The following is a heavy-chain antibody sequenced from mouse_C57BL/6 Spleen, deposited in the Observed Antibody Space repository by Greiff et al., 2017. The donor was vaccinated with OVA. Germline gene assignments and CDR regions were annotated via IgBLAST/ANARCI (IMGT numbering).Heavy chain of an antibody. J-gene: IGHJ3*01. V-gene: IGHV1-82*01. CDR1: GYAFSSSW. CDR2: IYPGDGDT. CDR3: ARGGESY. Sequence: QVHVKQSGPELVKPGASVKISCKASGYAFSSSWMNWVKQRPGKGLEWIGRIYPGDGDTNYNGKFKGKATLTADKASSTAYMQLSSLTSEDSAVYFCARGGESYWGQGTLVTVSA.